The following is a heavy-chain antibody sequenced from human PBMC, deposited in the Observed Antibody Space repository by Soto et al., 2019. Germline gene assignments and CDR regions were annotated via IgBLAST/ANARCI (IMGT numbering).Heavy chain of an antibody. J-gene: IGHJ6*02. CDR1: RFTFSSYW. CDR2: INSDGSST. V-gene: IGHV3-74*01. Sequence: EERLVESGGGSVQPGGSLRLSCAASRFTFSSYWMYWVRQAPGKGLVWVSRINSDGSSTRYADSVKGRFSISRDNSKSTLYLQMNTLRAADTAVYYCARRREGYYYGLDVWGQGTTVTVS. CDR3: ARRREGYYYGLDV. D-gene: IGHD1-26*01.